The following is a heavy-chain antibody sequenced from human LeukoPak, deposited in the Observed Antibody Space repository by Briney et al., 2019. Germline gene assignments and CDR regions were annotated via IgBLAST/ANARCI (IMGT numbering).Heavy chain of an antibody. J-gene: IGHJ6*02. V-gene: IGHV4-59*08. CDR1: GGSISSYY. Sequence: SETLSLTCIVSGGSISSYYWSWIRQPPGKGLEWIGYIYYSGSTNYNPSLKSRVTISVDTSKNQFSLKLSSVTAADTAVYYCARVSPDYYYYYGMDVWGQGTTVTVSS. CDR2: IYYSGST. CDR3: ARVSPDYYYYYGMDV.